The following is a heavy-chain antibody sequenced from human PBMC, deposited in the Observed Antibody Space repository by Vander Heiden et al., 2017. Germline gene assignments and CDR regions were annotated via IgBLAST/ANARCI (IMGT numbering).Heavy chain of an antibody. D-gene: IGHD3-16*01. V-gene: IGHV3-21*01. J-gene: IGHJ4*02. CDR3: ARGAERSFGDY. CDR1: GFTVSSYS. CDR2: ISSSSSYI. Sequence: EVQLVESGGGLVKPGGSLRLSCAASGFTVSSYSMNWVRQAPGKGLEWVSSISSSSSYIYYADSVKGRFTISRDNAKNSLYLQMNSLRAEDTAVYYCARGAERSFGDYWGQGTLVTVSS.